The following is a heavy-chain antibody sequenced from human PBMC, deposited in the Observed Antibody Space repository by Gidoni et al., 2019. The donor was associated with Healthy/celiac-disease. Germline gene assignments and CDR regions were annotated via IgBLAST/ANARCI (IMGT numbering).Heavy chain of an antibody. V-gene: IGHV3-23*01. CDR1: GFPFSSYA. CDR2: ISGSGGST. Sequence: EVQLLESGGGLVQPGGSLRLSCAASGFPFSSYAMSWVRQAPGKGLEWVSAISGSGGSTYYADSVKGRFTISRDNSKNTLYLQMNSLRAEDTAVYYCAKTRSVKCSSTSCPNYYFDYWGQGTLVTVSS. CDR3: AKTRSVKCSSTSCPNYYFDY. J-gene: IGHJ4*02. D-gene: IGHD2-2*01.